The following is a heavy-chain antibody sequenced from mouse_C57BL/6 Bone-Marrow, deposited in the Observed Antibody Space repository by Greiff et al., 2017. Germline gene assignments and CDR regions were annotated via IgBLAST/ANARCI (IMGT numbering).Heavy chain of an antibody. CDR2: IDPENGDT. Sequence: VQLKESGAELVRPGASVKLSCTASGFNIKDDYMHWVKQRPEQGLEWIGWIDPENGDTEYASKFQGKATITADTSSNTAYLQLSSLTSEDTAVYYCTDYYGTPFAYWGQGTLVTVSA. J-gene: IGHJ3*01. D-gene: IGHD1-1*01. CDR1: GFNIKDDY. V-gene: IGHV14-4*01. CDR3: TDYYGTPFAY.